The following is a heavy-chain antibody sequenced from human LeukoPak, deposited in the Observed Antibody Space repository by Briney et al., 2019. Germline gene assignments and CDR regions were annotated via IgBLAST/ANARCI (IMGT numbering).Heavy chain of an antibody. CDR2: IYHSGSA. CDR1: GGTISSYY. D-gene: IGHD2-21*02. CDR3: ARVDPPRRLDY. Sequence: PSETLSLTCTVSGGTISSYYWNWIRQSPGKGLEWIREIYHSGSANYNPSLRSRVTMSLDKSKNQFSLKLSSVTAADTAVYYCARVDPPRRLDYWGQGTLVTVSS. J-gene: IGHJ4*02. V-gene: IGHV4-59*12.